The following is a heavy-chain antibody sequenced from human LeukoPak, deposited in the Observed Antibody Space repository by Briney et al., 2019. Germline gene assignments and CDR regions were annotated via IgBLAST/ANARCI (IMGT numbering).Heavy chain of an antibody. Sequence: SETLSLTCTVSGGSISSYYWSWIRQPPGKGLEWIGYIYYSGSTNYNPSLKSRVTISVDTSKNQFSLKLGSVTAADTAVYYCARGRGYCSSTSCYTWFDPWGQGTLVTVSS. CDR2: IYYSGST. J-gene: IGHJ5*02. CDR1: GGSISSYY. D-gene: IGHD2-2*02. V-gene: IGHV4-59*01. CDR3: ARGRGYCSSTSCYTWFDP.